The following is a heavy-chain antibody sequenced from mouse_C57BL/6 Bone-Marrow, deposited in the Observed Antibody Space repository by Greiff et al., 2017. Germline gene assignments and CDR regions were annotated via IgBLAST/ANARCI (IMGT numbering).Heavy chain of an antibody. CDR2: IDPANGGS. J-gene: IGHJ2*01. D-gene: IGHD1-1*01. CDR3: TTFPLITTVVATDYFDY. Sequence: EVQLQESGAELVRPGASVKLSCTASGFNIKDDYMHWVKQMPEQGLAWIGWIDPANGGSEYASKFQGKSTITAVTSSNTAYLQLSSLTSEDTAVYYCTTFPLITTVVATDYFDYWGQGTTLTVSS. V-gene: IGHV14-4*01. CDR1: GFNIKDDY.